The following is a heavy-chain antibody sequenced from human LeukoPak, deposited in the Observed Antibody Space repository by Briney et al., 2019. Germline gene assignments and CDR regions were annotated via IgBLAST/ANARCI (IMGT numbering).Heavy chain of an antibody. CDR3: ARDAPYYYDSSGLDAFDI. J-gene: IGHJ3*02. Sequence: SGTLSLTCAVSGGSISSSNWWSWVRQPPGKGLEWIGEIYHSGSTNYNPSLKSRVTISVDTSKNQFSLKLSSVTAADTAVYYCARDAPYYYDSSGLDAFDIWGQGTMVTVSS. D-gene: IGHD3-22*01. CDR2: IYHSGST. V-gene: IGHV4-4*02. CDR1: GGSISSSNW.